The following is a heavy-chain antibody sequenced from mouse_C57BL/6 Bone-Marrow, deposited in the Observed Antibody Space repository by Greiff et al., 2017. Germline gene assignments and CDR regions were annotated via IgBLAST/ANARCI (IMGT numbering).Heavy chain of an antibody. J-gene: IGHJ3*01. CDR2: IYPGDGDT. CDR1: GYAFSSSW. CDR3: ASCRFWFAY. V-gene: IGHV1-82*01. Sequence: QVQLQQPGPELVKPGASVKISCKASGYAFSSSWMNWVKQRPGQGLEWIGRIYPGDGDTNYNGKFKGKATLTADTSSSTAYMQLSSLTAEDAAVYFWASCRFWFAYWGKGTLVTVSS.